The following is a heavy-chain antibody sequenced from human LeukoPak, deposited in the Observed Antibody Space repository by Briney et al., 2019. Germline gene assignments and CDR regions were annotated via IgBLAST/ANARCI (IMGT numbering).Heavy chain of an antibody. V-gene: IGHV4-39*07. CDR1: GGSISSSSYY. D-gene: IGHD5-18*01. CDR3: ASLPVDTATLYAFDF. CDR2: MYYSGST. Sequence: SETLSLTCTVSGGSISSSSYYWGWSRQPPGKGLEWIGSMYYSGSTYYNPSLKSRVTISVDTSKNQFSLKLSSMTAADTAVYYCASLPVDTATLYAFDFWGHGTMVTVSS. J-gene: IGHJ3*01.